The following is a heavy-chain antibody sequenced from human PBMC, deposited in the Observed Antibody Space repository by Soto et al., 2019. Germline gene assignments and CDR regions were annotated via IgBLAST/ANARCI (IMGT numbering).Heavy chain of an antibody. J-gene: IGHJ4*02. V-gene: IGHV3-30*18. CDR1: GFSFSTYG. CDR3: AKDRIAVAGPFDY. CDR2: ISNDGSNK. D-gene: IGHD6-13*01. Sequence: GGSLRLSCAASGFSFSTYGMHWVRQAPGKGLEWVAFISNDGSNKYYADSVKGRFTISRDNSKNTLYLQMNSLRAEDTAVYYCAKDRIAVAGPFDYWGQGTLVTVSS.